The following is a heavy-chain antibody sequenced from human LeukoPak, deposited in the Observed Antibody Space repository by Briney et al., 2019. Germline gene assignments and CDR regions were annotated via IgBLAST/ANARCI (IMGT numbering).Heavy chain of an antibody. V-gene: IGHV4-61*02. CDR1: GVSISSGSYY. CDR3: ARVVVVAATLPYYYYMDV. D-gene: IGHD2-15*01. Sequence: SQTLSLTCTVSGVSISSGSYYWSWIRQPAGKGLEWIGRFYTSGSTNYNPSLKSRVAISVDTSKNQFSLKLSSVTAADTAVYYCARVVVVAATLPYYYYMDVWGKGTTVTVSS. CDR2: FYTSGST. J-gene: IGHJ6*03.